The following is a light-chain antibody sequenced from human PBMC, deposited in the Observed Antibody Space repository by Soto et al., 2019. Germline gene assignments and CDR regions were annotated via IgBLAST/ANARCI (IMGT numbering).Light chain of an antibody. V-gene: IGLV2-14*01. CDR1: SSDVGGYNY. Sequence: QSALTQPASVSGSPGQSITISCTGTSSDVGGYNYVSWYQQHPGKAPKLMIYDVSNRPSGISNRFSGSKSGSMASLTISGLQAEDEADYYCSSYTSSSTVVFGGGTKLTVL. CDR2: DVS. CDR3: SSYTSSSTVV. J-gene: IGLJ2*01.